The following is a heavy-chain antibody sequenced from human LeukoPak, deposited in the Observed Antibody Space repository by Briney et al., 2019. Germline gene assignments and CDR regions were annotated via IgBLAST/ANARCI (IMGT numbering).Heavy chain of an antibody. CDR2: ISHSGDT. Sequence: KPSETLSLTCSVSGVSISGHYWSWIRLPPGKGLEWIRYISHSGDTRYSPSLKSRVTISLDTSKNQFSLTLNSVTAADTAVYYCARQPISGWDFDYWGQGTLVTVSS. D-gene: IGHD6-19*01. J-gene: IGHJ4*02. CDR3: ARQPISGWDFDY. V-gene: IGHV4-59*08. CDR1: GVSISGHY.